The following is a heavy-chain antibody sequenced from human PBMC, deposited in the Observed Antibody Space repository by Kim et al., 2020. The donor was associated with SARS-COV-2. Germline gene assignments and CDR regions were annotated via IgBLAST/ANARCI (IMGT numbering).Heavy chain of an antibody. CDR1: GYTFTSYG. V-gene: IGHV1-18*04. CDR3: ARDAGKRFLEWLSLSSGIIYYFDY. J-gene: IGHJ4*02. CDR2: ISAYNGNT. Sequence: ASVKVSCKASGYTFTSYGISWVRQAPGQGLEWMGWISAYNGNTNYAQKLQGRVTMTTDTSTSTAYMELRSLRSDDTAVYYCARDAGKRFLEWLSLSSGIIYYFDYWGQGTLVTVSS. D-gene: IGHD3-3*01.